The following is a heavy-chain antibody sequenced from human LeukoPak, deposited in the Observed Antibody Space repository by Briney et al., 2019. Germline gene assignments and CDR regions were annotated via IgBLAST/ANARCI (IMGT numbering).Heavy chain of an antibody. D-gene: IGHD2-2*01. J-gene: IGHJ4*02. CDR1: GFTFSTYW. CDR3: AKDAAPNPMPLFDS. V-gene: IGHV3-7*03. CDR2: IKPDGSET. Sequence: GGSLRLSCAASGFTFSTYWMTWVRQAPGKGLEWLANIKPDGSETYYVDPVKGRFTISRDNAKNFLYLQMNSLRAEDTAVYYCAKDAAPNPMPLFDSWGQGTLVTVSS.